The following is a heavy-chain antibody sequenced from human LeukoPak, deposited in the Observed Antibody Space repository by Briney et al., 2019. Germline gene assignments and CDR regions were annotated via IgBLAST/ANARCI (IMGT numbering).Heavy chain of an antibody. CDR2: IYYGGST. J-gene: IGHJ4*02. D-gene: IGHD6-13*01. Sequence: SETLSLTCTVSGGSISSGGYYWSWIRQHPGKGLEWIGYIYYGGSTYYNPSLKSRVTISVDTSKNQFSLKLSSVTAADTAVYYCAREGGQLVLNGLDYWGQGTLVTVSS. V-gene: IGHV4-31*03. CDR1: GGSISSGGYY. CDR3: AREGGQLVLNGLDY.